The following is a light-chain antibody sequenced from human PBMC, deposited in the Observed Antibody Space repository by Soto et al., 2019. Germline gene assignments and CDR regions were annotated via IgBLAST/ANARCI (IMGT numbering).Light chain of an antibody. CDR1: QFVSSR. CDR3: QQYNTWRSIT. V-gene: IGKV3-15*01. Sequence: DIVVTQSPATLSASPGERVTLSCRASQFVSSRLAWYQRRPGQVPRLLIYDTSTRAAGIPARFSGSGSETNFTLTIITLQSEDFAVYYCQQYNTWRSITFGQGTRLESK. CDR2: DTS. J-gene: IGKJ5*01.